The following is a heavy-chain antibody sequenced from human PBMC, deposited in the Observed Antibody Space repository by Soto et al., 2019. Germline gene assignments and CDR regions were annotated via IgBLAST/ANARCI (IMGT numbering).Heavy chain of an antibody. J-gene: IGHJ4*02. Sequence: SSETLSLTCAVYGGSFSGHYWSWIRQPPGKGLEWIGEINHSGSTNYNPSLKSRVTISVDTSKNQFSLKLSSVTAADTAVYYCARTPGYWGQGTLVTVSS. V-gene: IGHV4-34*01. CDR1: GGSFSGHY. CDR2: INHSGST. CDR3: ARTPGY.